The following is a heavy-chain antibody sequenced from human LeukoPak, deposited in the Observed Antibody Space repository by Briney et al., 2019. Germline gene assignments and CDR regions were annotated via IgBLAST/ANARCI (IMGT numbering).Heavy chain of an antibody. CDR2: IYYSGST. CDR1: GGSISSYY. J-gene: IGHJ6*02. D-gene: IGHD2-2*01. Sequence: PSETLSLTCTVSGGSISSYYWSWIRQPPGKGLEWIGYIYYSGSTNYNPSLKSRVTISVDTSKNQFSLKLSSVTAADTAVYYCARQAMPTSYYYYDMDVWGQGTTVTVSS. CDR3: ARQAMPTSYYYYDMDV. V-gene: IGHV4-59*08.